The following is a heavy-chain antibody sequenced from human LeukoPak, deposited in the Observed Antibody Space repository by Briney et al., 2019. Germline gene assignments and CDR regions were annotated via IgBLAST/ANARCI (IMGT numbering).Heavy chain of an antibody. V-gene: IGHV3-30*04. CDR1: GFTFSSYA. CDR2: ISYDGSNK. CDR3: ASGFYGSGSYRYGMDV. Sequence: GGSLRLSCAASGFTFSSYAMHWVRQAPGKGLEWVAVISYDGSNKYYADSVKGRFTISRGNSKNTLYLQMNSLRAEDTAVYYCASGFYGSGSYRYGMDVWGQGTTVTVSS. D-gene: IGHD3-10*01. J-gene: IGHJ6*02.